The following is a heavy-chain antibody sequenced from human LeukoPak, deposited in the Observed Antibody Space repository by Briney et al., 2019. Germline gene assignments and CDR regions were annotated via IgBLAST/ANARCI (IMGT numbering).Heavy chain of an antibody. Sequence: ASVKVSCKASGYTFTGYYMHWVRQATGQGLEWMGWMNPNSGNTGYAQKFQGRVTITRNTSISTAYMELSSLRSEDTAVYYCARGARLFTLLRLYYYYYMDVWGKGTTVTVSS. D-gene: IGHD3-16*01. CDR2: MNPNSGNT. CDR1: GYTFTGYY. CDR3: ARGARLFTLLRLYYYYYMDV. J-gene: IGHJ6*03. V-gene: IGHV1-8*03.